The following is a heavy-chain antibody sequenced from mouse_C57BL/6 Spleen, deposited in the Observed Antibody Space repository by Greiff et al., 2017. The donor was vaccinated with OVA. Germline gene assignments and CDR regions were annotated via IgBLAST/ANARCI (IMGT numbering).Heavy chain of an antibody. CDR3: ARESSYDGYSEYFDV. Sequence: QVQLQQSGPELVKPGASVKISCKASGYAFSSSWMNWVKQRPGKGLEWIGRIYPGDGDTNYNGKFKGKATLTADKSSSTAYMQLSSLTSEDSAVYFCARESSYDGYSEYFDVWGTGTTVTVSS. D-gene: IGHD2-3*01. CDR1: GYAFSSSW. J-gene: IGHJ1*03. V-gene: IGHV1-82*01. CDR2: IYPGDGDT.